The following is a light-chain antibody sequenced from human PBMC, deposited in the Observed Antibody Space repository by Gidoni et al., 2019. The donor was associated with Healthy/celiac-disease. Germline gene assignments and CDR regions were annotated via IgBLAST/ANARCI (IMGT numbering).Light chain of an antibody. CDR2: AAS. Sequence: DIQMTQSPSSLSASVGDRVTITCRASQSISNYLNWYQQRPGKATKLLIYAASSLESGVPSRFSGRGSGTDFTLTISSLQPEDFAAYYCQQSYSTPRTFGQXTKVEIK. V-gene: IGKV1-39*01. CDR1: QSISNY. J-gene: IGKJ1*01. CDR3: QQSYSTPRT.